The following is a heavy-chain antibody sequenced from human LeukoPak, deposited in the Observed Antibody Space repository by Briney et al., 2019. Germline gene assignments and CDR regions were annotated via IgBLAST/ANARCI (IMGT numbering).Heavy chain of an antibody. J-gene: IGHJ4*02. CDR3: ARGRVYSYGYWN. V-gene: IGHV4-59*01. CDR1: GGSISSYY. CDR2: IYYSGST. Sequence: PSETLSLTCTVSGGSISSYYWSWIRQPPGKGLEWIGYIYYSGSTNYNPSLKSRVTISVDTSKNQFSLKLSSVTAADTAVYYCARGRVYSYGYWNWGQGTLVTVSS. D-gene: IGHD5-18*01.